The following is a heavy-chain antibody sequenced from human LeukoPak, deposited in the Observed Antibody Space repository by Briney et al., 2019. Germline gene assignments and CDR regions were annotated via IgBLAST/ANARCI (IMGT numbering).Heavy chain of an antibody. V-gene: IGHV4-59*01. D-gene: IGHD3-3*01. CDR3: ARDRGYDFWSGYRAYYYYGMDV. CDR1: GGSISSYY. Sequence: SETLSLTCTVSGGSISSYYWSWIRQPPGKGLEWIGYIYYSGSTNYNPSLKSRVTISVDTSKNQFSLKLSSVTAADTAVYYCARDRGYDFWSGYRAYYYYGMDVWGQGTTVTVSS. J-gene: IGHJ6*02. CDR2: IYYSGST.